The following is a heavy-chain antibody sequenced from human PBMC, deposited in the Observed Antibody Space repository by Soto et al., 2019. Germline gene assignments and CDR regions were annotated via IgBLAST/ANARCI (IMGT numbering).Heavy chain of an antibody. CDR3: AKEYTSTSRGSFDY. CDR1: GFTFSNYA. V-gene: IGHV3-23*01. J-gene: IGHJ4*02. Sequence: EVHLLEFGGGLVQPGGSLRLSCAASGFTFSNYAMNWVRQAPGKGLEWVSGITGSSGRTFYEDSVKGRFTISRDNSKNTVDLQMNSVRADDTAVYYCAKEYTSTSRGSFDYWGQGALVTVSS. CDR2: ITGSSGRT. D-gene: IGHD1-26*01.